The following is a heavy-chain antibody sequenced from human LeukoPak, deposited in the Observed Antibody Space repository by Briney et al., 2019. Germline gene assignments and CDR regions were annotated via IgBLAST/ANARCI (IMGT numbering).Heavy chain of an antibody. J-gene: IGHJ4*02. CDR3: ARHWRGATVY. D-gene: IGHD1-26*01. V-gene: IGHV4-59*08. Sequence: PSETLSLTCTVSGGSISSYYWSWIRQPPGKGLEWIGYIYYSGSTNYNPSLKSRVTISVDTSKNQFSLKLSSVTAADTAVYYCARHWRGATVYWGQGTLVTVSS. CDR2: IYYSGST. CDR1: GGSISSYY.